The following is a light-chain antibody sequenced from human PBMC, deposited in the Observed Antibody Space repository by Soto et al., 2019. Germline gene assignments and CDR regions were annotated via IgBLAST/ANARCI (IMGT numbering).Light chain of an antibody. V-gene: IGKV1-33*01. CDR3: QQYGSSPRYS. CDR1: QDITNY. Sequence: DIQMTQSPSSLSASVGDRVTITCQAGQDITNYLNWFQQKPGKSPKLLIYDASNLATGVPSRFSGSGSGTDFTFTISSLQPEDIATYYCQQYGSSPRYSFGQGTKLEIK. CDR2: DAS. J-gene: IGKJ2*03.